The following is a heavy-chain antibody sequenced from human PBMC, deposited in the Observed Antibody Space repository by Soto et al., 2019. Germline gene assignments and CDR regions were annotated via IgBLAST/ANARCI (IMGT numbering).Heavy chain of an antibody. V-gene: IGHV5-51*01. CDR3: ARHGWFGSRLGGDYYYMDV. D-gene: IGHD3-10*01. Sequence: PGESLKISCKGSGYSFTSYWIGWVRQMPGKGLEWMGIIYPGDSDTRYSPSFQGQVTISADKSISTAYLQWSSLKASDTAMYYCARHGWFGSRLGGDYYYMDVWGKGTTVTVSS. CDR1: GYSFTSYW. CDR2: IYPGDSDT. J-gene: IGHJ6*03.